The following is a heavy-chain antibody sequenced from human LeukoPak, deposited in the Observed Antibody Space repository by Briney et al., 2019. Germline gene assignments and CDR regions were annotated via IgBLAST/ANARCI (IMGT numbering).Heavy chain of an antibody. CDR3: ARGDIFYGDSGRCFDY. D-gene: IGHD4-17*01. J-gene: IGHJ4*02. CDR2: INPNSGGT. Sequence: ASVKVSCKASGYTFTGYYMHWVRQAPGQGLEWMGWINPNSGGTNYAQKFQGRVTMTRDTSISTAYMELSRLRSDDTAVYYCARGDIFYGDSGRCFDYWGQGTLVTVSS. V-gene: IGHV1-2*02. CDR1: GYTFTGYY.